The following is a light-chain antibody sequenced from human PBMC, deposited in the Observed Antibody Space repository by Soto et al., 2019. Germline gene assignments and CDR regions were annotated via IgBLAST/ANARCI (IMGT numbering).Light chain of an antibody. CDR1: QSLSSN. J-gene: IGKJ1*01. Sequence: EIVMTQSPATLSVSPGETATLSCRASQSLSSNLAWYQQKPGQAPRLLIYSASTRATGIPGRFSGSGSGTEFTLTISSLQSEDFALYYCQQYNSYSEAFGQGTKVELK. CDR2: SAS. CDR3: QQYNSYSEA. V-gene: IGKV3-15*01.